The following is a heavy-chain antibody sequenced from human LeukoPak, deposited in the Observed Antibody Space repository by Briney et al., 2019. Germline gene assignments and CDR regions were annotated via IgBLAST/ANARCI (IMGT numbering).Heavy chain of an antibody. CDR1: GYTLTELS. D-gene: IGHD2-15*01. CDR2: FDPGDGET. V-gene: IGHV1-24*01. CDR3: ATQLGYFRNIPRVCNY. Sequence: ASVKVSCKVSGYTLTELSMHWVRQAPGKGLEWLGSFDPGDGETIYAQKFQGRVIMTEDTSTGTAYMALSSLRSEDTALYYCATQLGYFRNIPRVCNYWGQGTLVTVPS. J-gene: IGHJ4*02.